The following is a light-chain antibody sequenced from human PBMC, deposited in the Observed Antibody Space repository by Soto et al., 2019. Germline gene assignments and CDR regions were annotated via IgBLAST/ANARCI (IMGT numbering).Light chain of an antibody. CDR3: QQRHMWPIT. V-gene: IGKV3-11*01. J-gene: IGKJ5*01. Sequence: EVVLTQSPVTLSLSPGERATLSCRASQSFRGLLAWYQQKPGQAPRLLIYDAYNRATGIPPRFSGSGSGTDFTLTISSLEPEDSAVSYCQQRHMWPITFGKGTRLEIK. CDR1: QSFRGL. CDR2: DAY.